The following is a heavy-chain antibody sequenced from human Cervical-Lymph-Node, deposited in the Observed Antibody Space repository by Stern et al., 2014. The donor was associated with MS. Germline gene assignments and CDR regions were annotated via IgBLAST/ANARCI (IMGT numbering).Heavy chain of an antibody. D-gene: IGHD4-23*01. CDR2: IWYDGSNR. Sequence: VQLAESGGGVVQPGRSLRLSCAASGFPFSSSGMHWVRQAPGKGLEWLAIIWYDGSNRYYADSVKGRFTISRDNSKNTLYLQMNSLRAEDTAVYYCAREGGNTAEYFQHWGQGTLVTVSS. CDR1: GFPFSSSG. V-gene: IGHV3-33*01. CDR3: AREGGNTAEYFQH. J-gene: IGHJ1*01.